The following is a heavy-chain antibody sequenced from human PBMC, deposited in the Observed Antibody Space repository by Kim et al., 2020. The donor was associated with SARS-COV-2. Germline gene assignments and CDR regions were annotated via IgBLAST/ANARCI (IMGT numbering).Heavy chain of an antibody. CDR1: GASISIGGYY. CDR3: ARGRRAYNF. J-gene: IGHJ4*02. Sequence: SETLSLTCTLSGASISIGGYYLTWIRQPPGKGLEWIGHIDHSGSTHYTPSLKSRVIITLEMSKNQFSLSLSSVTAADTAVYYCARGRRAYNFWGQGSLVT. CDR2: IDHSGST. D-gene: IGHD2-21*01. V-gene: IGHV4-31*03.